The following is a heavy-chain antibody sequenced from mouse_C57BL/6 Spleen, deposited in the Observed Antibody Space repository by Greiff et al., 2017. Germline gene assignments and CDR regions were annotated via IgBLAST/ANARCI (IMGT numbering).Heavy chain of an antibody. Sequence: VQLQQSGPVLVKPGASVKMSCKASGYTFTDYYMNWVKQSHGKSLEWIGVINPYNGGTSYNQKFKGKATLTVDKSSSTAYMELNSLTSEDSAVYNGERRGIEDSQTRGYFDVWGKGTTVTVSS. CDR1: GYTFTDYY. CDR2: INPYNGGT. CDR3: ERRGIEDSQTRGYFDV. J-gene: IGHJ1*03. V-gene: IGHV1-19*01. D-gene: IGHD3-3*01.